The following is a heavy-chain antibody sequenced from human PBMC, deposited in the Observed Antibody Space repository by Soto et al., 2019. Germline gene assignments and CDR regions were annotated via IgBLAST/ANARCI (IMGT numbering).Heavy chain of an antibody. D-gene: IGHD3-10*01. CDR3: ARAEGRGSAPGRL. CDR1: GGSFSGYY. CDR2: INHSGST. J-gene: IGHJ6*02. V-gene: IGHV4-34*01. Sequence: SETLSLTCAVYGGSFSGYYWSWIRQPPGKGLEWIGEINHSGSTNYNPSLKSRVTISVDTSKNQFSLKLSSVTAADTAVYYCARAEGRGSAPGRLWGQGTTVTVSS.